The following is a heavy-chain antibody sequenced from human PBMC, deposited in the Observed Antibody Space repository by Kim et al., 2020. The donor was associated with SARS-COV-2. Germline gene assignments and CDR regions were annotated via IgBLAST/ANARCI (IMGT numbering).Heavy chain of an antibody. Sequence: ASVKVSCKASGYTFTSYAMHWVRQAPGQRLEWMGWINAGNGNTKYSQKFQGRVTIIRDTSASTAYMELSSLRSEDTAVYYCAREDGIAAAGAYDYWGQGTLVTVSS. CDR2: INAGNGNT. CDR3: AREDGIAAAGAYDY. J-gene: IGHJ4*02. V-gene: IGHV1-3*01. D-gene: IGHD6-13*01. CDR1: GYTFTSYA.